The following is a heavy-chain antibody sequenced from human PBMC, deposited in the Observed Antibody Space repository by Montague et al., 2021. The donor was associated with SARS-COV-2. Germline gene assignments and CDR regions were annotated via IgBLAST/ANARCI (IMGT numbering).Heavy chain of an antibody. J-gene: IGHJ4*02. V-gene: IGHV4-39*01. CDR3: ASQVGTMIVVVIIKLRYYFDY. CDR2: IYYSGST. CDR1: GGSISSSSYY. Sequence: SETLSLTCTVSGGSISSSSYYWGWIRQPPGKGLEWIGSIYYSGSTYYNPSLKSRVTISVDTSKNQFSLKLSSVTAADTAVYYCASQVGTMIVVVIIKLRYYFDYWGQGTLVTVSS. D-gene: IGHD3-22*01.